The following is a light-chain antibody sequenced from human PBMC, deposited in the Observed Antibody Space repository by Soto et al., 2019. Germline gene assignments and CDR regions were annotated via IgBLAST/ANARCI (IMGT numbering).Light chain of an antibody. J-gene: IGLJ1*01. CDR2: DVS. Sequence: QSALTQPASVSGSPGQSITISCIGTSSDVGGYNYVSWYQQHPGKAPKLMIYDVSNRPSGVSNRFSGSKSGNTASLTISGLQAEDEADYYCSSYTSSSTLLYVFGTGTKATVL. CDR3: SSYTSSSTLLYV. CDR1: SSDVGGYNY. V-gene: IGLV2-14*01.